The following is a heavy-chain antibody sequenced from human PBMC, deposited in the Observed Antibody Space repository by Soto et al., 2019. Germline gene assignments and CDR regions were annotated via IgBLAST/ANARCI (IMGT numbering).Heavy chain of an antibody. D-gene: IGHD1-1*01. CDR1: GGSISSGGYY. CDR3: ARWPQLDPRFDY. J-gene: IGHJ4*02. Sequence: PSETLSLTCTVSGGSISSGGYYWSWIRQHPGKGLEWIGYIYYSGSTYYNPSLKSRVTISVDTSKNQFSLKLSSVTAADTAVYYCARWPQLDPRFDYWGQGTLVTVS. CDR2: IYYSGST. V-gene: IGHV4-31*03.